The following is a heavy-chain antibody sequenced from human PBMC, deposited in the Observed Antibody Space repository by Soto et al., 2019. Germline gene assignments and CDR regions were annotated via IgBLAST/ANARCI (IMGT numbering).Heavy chain of an antibody. CDR2: FDPEDGET. D-gene: IGHD1-1*01. V-gene: IGHV1-24*01. Sequence: GASVKVSCKVSGYTLTGLSMHWVRQAPGKGLEWMGGFDPEDGETIYAQKFQGRVTMTEDTSTDTAYMELSSLRSEDTAVYYCATVVERLYYFDYWGQGTLVTVSS. CDR3: ATVVERLYYFDY. J-gene: IGHJ4*02. CDR1: GYTLTGLS.